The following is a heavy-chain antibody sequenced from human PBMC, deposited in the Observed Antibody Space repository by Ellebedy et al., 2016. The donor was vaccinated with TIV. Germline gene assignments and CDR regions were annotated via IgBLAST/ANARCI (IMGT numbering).Heavy chain of an antibody. V-gene: IGHV1-2*02. CDR3: ARFEGSSWYVAGYNWFDP. CDR2: INPNSGGT. J-gene: IGHJ5*02. D-gene: IGHD6-13*01. Sequence: AASVKVSCKASGYTFTSYGISWVRQAPGQGLEWMGWINPNSGGTNYAQKFQGRVTMTRDTSISTAYMELSRLRSDDTAVYYCARFEGSSWYVAGYNWFDPWGQGTLVTVSS. CDR1: GYTFTSYG.